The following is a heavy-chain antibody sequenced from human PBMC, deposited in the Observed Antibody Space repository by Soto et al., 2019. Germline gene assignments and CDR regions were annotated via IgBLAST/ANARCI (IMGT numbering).Heavy chain of an antibody. Sequence: VASVKVSCKASGYTFTSYGISWVRQAPGQGLEWMGWISAYNGNTNYAQKLQGRVTMTTDTSTSTAYMELRSLRSDDTAVYYCARSVYSNYDYYYGMDVWGQGTTVTVSS. V-gene: IGHV1-18*01. D-gene: IGHD4-4*01. CDR3: ARSVYSNYDYYYGMDV. CDR2: ISAYNGNT. J-gene: IGHJ6*02. CDR1: GYTFTSYG.